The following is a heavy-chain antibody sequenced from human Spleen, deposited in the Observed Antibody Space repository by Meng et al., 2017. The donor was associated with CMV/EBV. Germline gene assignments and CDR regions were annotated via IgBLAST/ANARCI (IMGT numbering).Heavy chain of an antibody. J-gene: IGHJ6*02. Sequence: GESLKISCTASGFTFSNYWMNWVRQAPGKGLEWVAVIWYDGSNKYYADSVKGRFTISRDNSKNTLYLQMNSLRAEDTAVYYCAKDSRAAVTTGLGYYYYGMDVWGQGTTVTVSS. V-gene: IGHV3-33*06. CDR2: IWYDGSNK. CDR3: AKDSRAAVTTGLGYYYYGMDV. D-gene: IGHD4-11*01. CDR1: GFTFSNYW.